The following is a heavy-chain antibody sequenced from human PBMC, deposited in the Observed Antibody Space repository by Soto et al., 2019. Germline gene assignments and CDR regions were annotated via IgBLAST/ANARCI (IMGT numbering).Heavy chain of an antibody. J-gene: IGHJ5*02. CDR2: IIPIFGTA. CDR3: ARAIDARTTLGTGEWGWFDP. V-gene: IGHV1-69*12. Sequence: QVQLVQSGAEVKKPGSSVKVSCKASGGTVSSYAISWVRQAPGQGLEWRGGIIPIFGTANYAQKFQGRVTITADESTSTAYMELSSLRSEDTAVYYCARAIDARTTLGTGEWGWFDPWGQGTMVTVSS. D-gene: IGHD4-17*01. CDR1: GGTVSSYA.